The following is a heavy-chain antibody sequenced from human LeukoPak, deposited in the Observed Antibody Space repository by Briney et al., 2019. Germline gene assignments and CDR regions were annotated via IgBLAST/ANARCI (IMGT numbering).Heavy chain of an antibody. CDR2: INTNTGNP. J-gene: IGHJ6*02. Sequence: ASVKVSCKASGYTFTSYAMNWVRQAPGQGLEWMGWINTNTGNPTYAQGFTGRFVFSLDTSVSTAYLQISSLKAEDTAVYYCARVRSSGYDYGYYGMDVWGQGTTVTVSS. CDR3: ARVRSSGYDYGYYGMDV. CDR1: GYTFTSYA. D-gene: IGHD5-12*01. V-gene: IGHV7-4-1*02.